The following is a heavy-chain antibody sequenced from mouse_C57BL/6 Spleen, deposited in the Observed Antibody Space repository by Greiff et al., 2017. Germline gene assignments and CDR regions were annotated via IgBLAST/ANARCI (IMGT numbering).Heavy chain of an antibody. V-gene: IGHV1-61*01. CDR2: IYPSDSET. CDR1: GYTFTSYW. Sequence: QVQLQQPGAELVRPGSSVKLSCKASGYTFTSYWMDWVKQRPGQGLEWIGNIYPSDSETHYNQKFKDKATLTVDKSSSTAYMQLSSLTSEDSAVYYCARREDSGSSYYAMDYWGQGTSVTVSS. D-gene: IGHD1-1*01. J-gene: IGHJ4*01. CDR3: ARREDSGSSYYAMDY.